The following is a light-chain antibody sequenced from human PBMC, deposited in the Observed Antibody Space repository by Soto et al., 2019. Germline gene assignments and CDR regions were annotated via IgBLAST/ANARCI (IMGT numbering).Light chain of an antibody. CDR3: CSYRSGSTLV. V-gene: IGLV2-14*01. Sequence: QSVLTQPASVSESPGRSITFSCTGTCSDIGGYNYVSWYQQHPGKAPKLMIYDVSNRPSGISSRFSGSKSGNTASLTISGLQAEDEADYYCCSYRSGSTLVFGGGTKVTVL. J-gene: IGLJ3*02. CDR1: CSDIGGYNY. CDR2: DVS.